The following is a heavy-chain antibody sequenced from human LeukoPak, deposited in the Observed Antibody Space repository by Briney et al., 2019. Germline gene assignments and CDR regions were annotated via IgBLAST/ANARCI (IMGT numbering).Heavy chain of an antibody. CDR2: ISAYDGNT. CDR1: GYTFSSFG. Sequence: GASLKVSCKTSGYTFSSFGVTWVRQAPGQGLEWVGWISAYDGNTNYAPKFQGRDAMTTDTSTNTACMELRSLRSDDTAIYYCARTCPMMFCSSSFFDPWGQGTLVTVSS. V-gene: IGHV1-18*01. D-gene: IGHD2-2*01. CDR3: ARTCPMMFCSSSFFDP. J-gene: IGHJ5*02.